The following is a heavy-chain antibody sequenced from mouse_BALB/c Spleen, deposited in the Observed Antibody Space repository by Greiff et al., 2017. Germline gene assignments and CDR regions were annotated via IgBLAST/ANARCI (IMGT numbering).Heavy chain of an antibody. CDR1: GFTFSSYA. J-gene: IGHJ4*01. D-gene: IGHD1-2*01. V-gene: IGHV5-6-5*01. CDR3: ARAFITTATGAMDY. CDR2: ISSGGST. Sequence: EVKLVESGGGLVKPGGSLKLSCAASGFTFSSYAMSWVRQTPEKRLEWVASISSGGSTYYPDSVKGRFTIFRDNARNILYLQMSSLRSEDTAMYYCARAFITTATGAMDYWGQGTSVTVSS.